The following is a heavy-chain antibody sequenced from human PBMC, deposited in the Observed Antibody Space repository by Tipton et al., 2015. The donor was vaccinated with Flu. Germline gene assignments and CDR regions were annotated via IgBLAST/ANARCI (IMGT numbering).Heavy chain of an antibody. CDR1: GGSISSSSYY. D-gene: IGHD3-22*01. J-gene: IGHJ3*02. CDR2: IYYSGNT. V-gene: IGHV4-39*07. CDR3: ARDGFITMIVVVTPGAFDI. Sequence: TLSLTCTVSGGSISSSSYYWGWIRQPAGKGLEWIGSIYYSGNTYYNPSLKSRVTISVDTSKNQFSLKLSSVTAADTAVYYCARDGFITMIVVVTPGAFDIWGQGTMVTVSS.